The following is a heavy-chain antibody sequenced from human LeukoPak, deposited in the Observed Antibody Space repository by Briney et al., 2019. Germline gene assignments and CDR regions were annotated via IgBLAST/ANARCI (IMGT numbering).Heavy chain of an antibody. CDR1: GGSISSGSYY. J-gene: IGHJ5*02. Sequence: SQTLSLTCTVSGGSISSGSYYWSWIRQPAGKGLEWIGRIYTSGSTNYNPSLKSRVTISVDTSKNQFSLKLSSVTAADTAVYYCARDDCSSTSCHNWFDPWGQGTLVTVSS. D-gene: IGHD2-2*01. CDR3: ARDDCSSTSCHNWFDP. CDR2: IYTSGST. V-gene: IGHV4-61*02.